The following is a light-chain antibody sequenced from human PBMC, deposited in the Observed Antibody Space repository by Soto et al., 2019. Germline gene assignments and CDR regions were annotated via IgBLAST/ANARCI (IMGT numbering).Light chain of an antibody. Sequence: DIEMTQSPSTLSASVGDRVTITCRASQSIREWLAWYQQLPGKAPKLLISKASNLESGVPSRFSGTGSGTEFTLIINSLQPDDFATYYCQQYHSDSLRTFGLGIKVEIK. CDR1: QSIREW. J-gene: IGKJ1*01. CDR2: KAS. V-gene: IGKV1-5*03. CDR3: QQYHSDSLRT.